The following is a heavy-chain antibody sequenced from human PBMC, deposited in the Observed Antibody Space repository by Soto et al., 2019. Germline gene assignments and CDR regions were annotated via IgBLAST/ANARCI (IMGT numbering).Heavy chain of an antibody. D-gene: IGHD2-2*03. CDR3: ARRYGYWISTNCNGYYGMDV. Sequence: SETLSLTCTVSGGSISSGDYYWSWIRQPPGKGLEWIGYIYYSGSTYYNPSLKSRVTISVDTSKNQFSLKLSSVTAADTAIYYCARRYGYWISTNCNGYYGMDVWGQGTTVTVSS. J-gene: IGHJ6*02. V-gene: IGHV4-30-4*01. CDR2: IYYSGST. CDR1: GGSISSGDYY.